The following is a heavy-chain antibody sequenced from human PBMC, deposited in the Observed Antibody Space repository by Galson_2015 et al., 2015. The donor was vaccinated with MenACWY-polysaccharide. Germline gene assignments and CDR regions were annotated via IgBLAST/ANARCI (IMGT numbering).Heavy chain of an antibody. V-gene: IGHV3-53*01. D-gene: IGHD1-1*01. J-gene: IGHJ4*02. CDR3: ARGYNRAFDY. CDR2: IYSGGSI. Sequence: SLRLSCAASGFSVSVYHMSWVRQAPGKGLEWVSVIYSGGSIYYADAVKGRFTISRDNYKDTLYLQMNSLRSYDTAVYYCARGYNRAFDYWGQGTLVTVSS. CDR1: GFSVSVYH.